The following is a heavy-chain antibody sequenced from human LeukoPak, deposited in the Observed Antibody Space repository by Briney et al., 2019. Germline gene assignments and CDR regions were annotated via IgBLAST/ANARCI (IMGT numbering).Heavy chain of an antibody. CDR1: GGTFSSYA. CDR3: ARVTAMTTVTTIDY. D-gene: IGHD4-17*01. Sequence: ASVKVSCKASGGTFSSYAISWVRQAPGQGLEWMGGIIPIFGTANYAQKFQGRVTITADKSTSTAYMELSRLRSDDTAVYYCARVTAMTTVTTIDYWGQGTLVTVSS. CDR2: IIPIFGTA. V-gene: IGHV1-69*06. J-gene: IGHJ4*02.